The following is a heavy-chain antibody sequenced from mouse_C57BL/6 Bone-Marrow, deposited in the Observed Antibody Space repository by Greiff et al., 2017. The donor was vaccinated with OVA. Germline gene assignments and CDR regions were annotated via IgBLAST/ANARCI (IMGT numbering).Heavy chain of an antibody. CDR1: GYTFTDYN. CDR3: ARGGDLLLRSGSYFDY. J-gene: IGHJ2*01. Sequence: VQLQQSGPELVKPGASVKIPCKASGYTFTDYNMDWVKQSHGKSLEWIGDINPNNGGTIYNQKFKGKATLTVDKSSSTAYMELRSLTSEDTAVYYCARGGDLLLRSGSYFDYWGQGTTLTVSS. V-gene: IGHV1-18*01. CDR2: INPNNGGT. D-gene: IGHD1-1*01.